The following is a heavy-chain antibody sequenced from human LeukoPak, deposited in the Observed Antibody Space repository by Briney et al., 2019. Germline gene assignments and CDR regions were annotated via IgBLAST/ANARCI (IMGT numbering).Heavy chain of an antibody. J-gene: IGHJ4*02. V-gene: IGHV3-23*01. CDR1: GFTFSSYA. CDR2: ISGSAGST. D-gene: IGHD3-10*01. Sequence: GGSLRLFWAGSGFTFSSYAMRWVGQAPGEGLEWVSAISGSAGSTYYADSVKRRFTISRDNSKNTLYLQMNSLRAEDTAVYYCAKYPFGSGSYQPFDYWGQGTLVTVSS. CDR3: AKYPFGSGSYQPFDY.